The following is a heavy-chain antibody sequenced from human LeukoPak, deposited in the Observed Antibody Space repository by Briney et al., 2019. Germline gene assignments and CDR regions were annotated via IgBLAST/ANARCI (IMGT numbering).Heavy chain of an antibody. CDR1: GFTFSNYW. CDR2: IYGDGRT. Sequence: PGGSLRLSCEASGFTFSNYWMSWVRQAPGNGLERVSVIYGDGRTSHSASVRGRFTISRDNSKNIVSLQMNNLRAEDTAVYYCARGRGLGVVSPYFDYWGQGTLVTVSS. J-gene: IGHJ4*02. V-gene: IGHV3-53*01. CDR3: ARGRGLGVVSPYFDY. D-gene: IGHD3-3*01.